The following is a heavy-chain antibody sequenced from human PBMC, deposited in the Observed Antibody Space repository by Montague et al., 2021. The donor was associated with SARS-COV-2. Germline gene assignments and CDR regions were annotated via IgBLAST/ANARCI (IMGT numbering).Heavy chain of an antibody. Sequence: SETLSLTCAVHGTSFSGYYWNWIRQPPGKGLEWIGEINHGGSTKYSPSLKSRLTISADTSKNQFSLKLTSVAAADTAVYYCARVQRITIFGVVTYFDYWGQGTLVTVSS. V-gene: IGHV4-34*01. CDR2: INHGGST. CDR1: GTSFSGYY. D-gene: IGHD3-3*01. CDR3: ARVQRITIFGVVTYFDY. J-gene: IGHJ4*02.